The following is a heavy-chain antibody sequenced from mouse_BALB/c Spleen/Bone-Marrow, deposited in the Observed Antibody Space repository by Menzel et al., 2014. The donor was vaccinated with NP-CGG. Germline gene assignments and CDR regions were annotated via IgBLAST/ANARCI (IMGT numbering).Heavy chain of an antibody. CDR1: GFTFSDFY. CDR2: SRNKAKYYTT. J-gene: IGHJ3*01. CDR3: ARDVGYGNYFVY. D-gene: IGHD2-10*02. V-gene: IGHV7-1*02. Sequence: EVQLVESGGGLVQPGDSLRLSCATSGFTFSDFYMEWVRQPPGKRLEWIAASRNKAKYYTTEYSASVKGRFIVSRDTSQRVLYLQMNAMRAEDTAIYYCARDVGYGNYFVYWGQGTLVTGS.